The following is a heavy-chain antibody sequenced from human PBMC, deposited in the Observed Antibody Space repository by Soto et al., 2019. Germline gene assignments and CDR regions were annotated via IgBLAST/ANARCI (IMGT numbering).Heavy chain of an antibody. J-gene: IGHJ5*02. D-gene: IGHD5-18*01. Sequence: QVTLKESGPVLVKPTETLTLTCTVSGFSLSNARMGVSWIRQPPGKALEWLAHILSNDEKSYSTSLKSRLTISKDTSKSQVVLTMTNMDPVDTATYYCARIRSYGPTGTYNWFDPWGQGTLVTVSS. CDR3: ARIRSYGPTGTYNWFDP. V-gene: IGHV2-26*01. CDR1: GFSLSNARMG. CDR2: ILSNDEK.